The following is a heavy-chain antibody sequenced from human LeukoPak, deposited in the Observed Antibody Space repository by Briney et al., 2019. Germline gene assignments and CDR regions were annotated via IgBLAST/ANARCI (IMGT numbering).Heavy chain of an antibody. J-gene: IGHJ6*02. CDR3: ATGYSNYYYYGMDV. D-gene: IGHD6-13*01. Sequence: KAGESLKISCKGSGYGFTSYWISWVRQMPGKGLEWMGRIDPSDSYTNYSPSFQGHVTISADKSISTAYLQWSSLKASDTAMYYCATGYSNYYYYGMDVWGQGTTVTVSS. CDR1: GYGFTSYW. V-gene: IGHV5-10-1*01. CDR2: IDPSDSYT.